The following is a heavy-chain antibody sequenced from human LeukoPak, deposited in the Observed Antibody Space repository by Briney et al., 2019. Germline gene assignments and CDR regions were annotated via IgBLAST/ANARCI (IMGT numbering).Heavy chain of an antibody. D-gene: IGHD2-2*01. CDR3: ARGWNIVVVPAGAYESYFDY. Sequence: SVKVSCKASGGTFSSYAISWVRQAPGQGLEWMGGIIPIFGTANYAQKFQGRVTITADESTSTAYMELSSLRSEDTAAYYCARGWNIVVVPAGAYESYFDYWGRGTLVTVSS. CDR2: IIPIFGTA. V-gene: IGHV1-69*13. CDR1: GGTFSSYA. J-gene: IGHJ4*02.